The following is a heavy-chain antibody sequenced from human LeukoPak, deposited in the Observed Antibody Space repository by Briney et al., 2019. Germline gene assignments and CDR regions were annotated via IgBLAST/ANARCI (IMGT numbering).Heavy chain of an antibody. CDR1: GFTFSSYS. CDR3: ATGSGAAAGTE. D-gene: IGHD6-13*01. V-gene: IGHV3-21*01. Sequence: PGGSLRLSCAASGFTFSSYSMNWVRQAPGKGLEWVSSISSSSSYIYCADSVKGRFTISRDNAKNSLYLQMNSLRAEDTAVYCCATGSGAAAGTEWGQGTLVTVSS. CDR2: ISSSSSYI. J-gene: IGHJ4*02.